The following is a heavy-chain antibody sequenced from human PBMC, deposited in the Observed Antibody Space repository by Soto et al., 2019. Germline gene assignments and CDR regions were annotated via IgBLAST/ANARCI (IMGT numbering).Heavy chain of an antibody. CDR2: IYWDDDK. CDR3: AHIPNYYQYDWFDP. J-gene: IGHJ5*02. CDR1: GFSLTTRGVG. V-gene: IGHV2-5*02. D-gene: IGHD3-16*01. Sequence: QITLKESGPTLVKPTQTLTLTCTFSGFSLTTRGVGVGWIRQPPGKALECLALIYWDDDKRYSPSLQSRLSITKDTSKNHVVLTMTNVDPVDTATYYCAHIPNYYQYDWFDPLGQGTLVAVSS.